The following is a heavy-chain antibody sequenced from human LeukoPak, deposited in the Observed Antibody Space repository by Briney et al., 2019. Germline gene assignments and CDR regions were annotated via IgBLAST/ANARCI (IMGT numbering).Heavy chain of an antibody. CDR1: GFTFSSYE. V-gene: IGHV3-48*03. CDR2: ISSSGSTI. J-gene: IGHJ3*02. CDR3: ARAPGPGARGENAFDI. Sequence: GGSLRLSCAASGFTFSSYEMNWVRQAPGKGLEWVSYISSSGSTIYYADSVKGRFTISRDNAKNSLYLQMNSLRAEDTAVYYCARAPGPGARGENAFDIWGQGTMVTVSS. D-gene: IGHD3-16*01.